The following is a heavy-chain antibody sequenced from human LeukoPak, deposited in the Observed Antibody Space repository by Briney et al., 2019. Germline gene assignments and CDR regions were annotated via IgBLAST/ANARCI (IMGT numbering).Heavy chain of an antibody. CDR3: ATPLDYYDRSDSHQGGD. D-gene: IGHD3-22*01. V-gene: IGHV3-21*04. CDR2: ISTSGYI. J-gene: IGHJ4*02. CDR1: GFTFSTYS. Sequence: PGGSLRLSCEASGFTFSTYSMNWVRQAPGKGLEWVSSISTSGYIYYADSMKGRFTISRDNAKNSLYLQMNSLRAEDTAVYYCATPLDYYDRSDSHQGGDWGQGTLVTVSS.